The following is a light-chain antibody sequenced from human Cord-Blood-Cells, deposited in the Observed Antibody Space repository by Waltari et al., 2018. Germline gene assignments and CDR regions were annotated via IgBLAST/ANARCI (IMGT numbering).Light chain of an antibody. CDR3: SSYAGSNKV. CDR1: SSDAGGYHY. J-gene: IGLJ3*02. Sequence: QSALTQPPSASGSPGQSVTISCTGTSSDAGGYHYVSWYQQPPGKAPKLMIYGVSKRPSGVPDRFSGSKSGNTASLTVSGLQAEDEADYYCSSYAGSNKVFGGGTKLTVL. V-gene: IGLV2-8*01. CDR2: GVS.